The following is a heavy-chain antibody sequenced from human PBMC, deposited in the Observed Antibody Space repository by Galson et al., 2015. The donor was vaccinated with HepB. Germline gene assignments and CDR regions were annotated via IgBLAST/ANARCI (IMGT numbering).Heavy chain of an antibody. Sequence: SVKVSCKASGGTFSSYAISWVRQAPGQGLEWMGGIIPIFGTANYAQKFQGRVTITADESTSTAYMELSSLRSEDTAVYYCARVGCSSTSCAVSYYYYGMDVWGQGTTVTVSS. CDR3: ARVGCSSTSCAVSYYYYGMDV. CDR2: IIPIFGTA. CDR1: GGTFSSYA. V-gene: IGHV1-69*13. D-gene: IGHD2-2*01. J-gene: IGHJ6*02.